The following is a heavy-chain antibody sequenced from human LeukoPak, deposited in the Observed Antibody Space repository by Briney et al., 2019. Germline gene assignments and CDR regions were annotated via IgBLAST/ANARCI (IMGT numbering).Heavy chain of an antibody. Sequence: GGSLRLSCAASGFTFSSYTMNWVRQAPGKGLEWVLSISSSSGYIYYADSVKGRLTISRDNAKNSLYLQMNSLRAEDTAVYYCARDPTPRYCSGGSCYTHYGMDVWGQGTTVTVSS. J-gene: IGHJ6*02. D-gene: IGHD2-15*01. CDR3: ARDPTPRYCSGGSCYTHYGMDV. CDR1: GFTFSSYT. V-gene: IGHV3-21*01. CDR2: ISSSSGYI.